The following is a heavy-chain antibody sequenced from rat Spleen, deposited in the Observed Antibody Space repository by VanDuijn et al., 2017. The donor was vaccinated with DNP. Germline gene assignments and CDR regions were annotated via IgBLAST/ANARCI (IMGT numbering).Heavy chain of an antibody. CDR1: GFSVTGYH. Sequence: QVQLKESGPGLVQPSQTLSLTCTVSGFSVTGYHVHWVRQPPGKDLEWMGVIWNTGGTHYNSALKSRLSISKDTSKSQVFLKMNSLQTEDTATYYCASWTPGMSWGQGVVVTVSS. V-gene: IGHV2-41*01. D-gene: IGHD1-4*01. CDR3: ASWTPGMS. J-gene: IGHJ2*01. CDR2: IWNTGGT.